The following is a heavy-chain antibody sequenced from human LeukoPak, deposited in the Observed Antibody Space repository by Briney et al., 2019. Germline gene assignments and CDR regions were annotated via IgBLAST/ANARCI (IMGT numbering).Heavy chain of an antibody. Sequence: GGSLRLSCAASGFTFSSYGMQWVRQAPGKGLEWVAVISYDGSNKYYADSVKGRFTISRDNSKNTLYLQMNSLRAEDTAVYYCASGGAYSTKVEFFDYWGQGTLVTVSS. J-gene: IGHJ4*02. D-gene: IGHD2-2*01. CDR3: ASGGAYSTKVEFFDY. V-gene: IGHV3-30*03. CDR2: ISYDGSNK. CDR1: GFTFSSYG.